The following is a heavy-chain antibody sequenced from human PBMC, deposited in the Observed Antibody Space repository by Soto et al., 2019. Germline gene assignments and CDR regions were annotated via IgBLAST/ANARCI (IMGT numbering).Heavy chain of an antibody. CDR3: AREETAWPVAYGLDG. J-gene: IGHJ6*02. V-gene: IGHV3-21*03. CDR1: GFTFSSYS. CDR2: ITRSSDI. Sequence: GGSLRLSCAASGFTFSSYSIHWVRQVPWRVLEWVSAITRSSDIYYADSMKCRFNSSRDNAKSSVSLQMDSLRAEDTDVYSCAREETAWPVAYGLDGWCQGTTVTVS. D-gene: IGHD2-21*02.